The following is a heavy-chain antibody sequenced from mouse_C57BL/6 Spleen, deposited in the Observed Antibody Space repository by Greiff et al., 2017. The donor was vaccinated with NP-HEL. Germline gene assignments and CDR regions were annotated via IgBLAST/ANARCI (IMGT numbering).Heavy chain of an antibody. J-gene: IGHJ2*01. Sequence: VQVVESGAELLKPGASVKLSCKASGYTFTRYILPWVKQRSGQGLGWLGGFYPGGGDIKYNKKFKDKATLTGAKSSSTVYMELSRLTSEDSAVYFCARHEDSAGSSYYDYWGQGTTLTVSS. CDR1: GYTFTRYI. D-gene: IGHD1-1*01. V-gene: IGHV1-62-2*01. CDR3: ARHEDSAGSSYYDY. CDR2: FYPGGGDI.